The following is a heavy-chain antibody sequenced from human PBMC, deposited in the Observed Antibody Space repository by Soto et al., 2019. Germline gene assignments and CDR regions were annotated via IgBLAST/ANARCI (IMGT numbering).Heavy chain of an antibody. D-gene: IGHD3-22*01. Sequence: ASVKVSCKASGGTFSSYAISWLRQAPGQGLEWMGGIIPIFGTANYAQKFQGRVTITADKSTSTAYMELSSLRSEDTAVYYCARTPSMIVVVIDYWFDPWGQGTLVTVSS. V-gene: IGHV1-69*06. J-gene: IGHJ5*02. CDR3: ARTPSMIVVVIDYWFDP. CDR1: GGTFSSYA. CDR2: IIPIFGTA.